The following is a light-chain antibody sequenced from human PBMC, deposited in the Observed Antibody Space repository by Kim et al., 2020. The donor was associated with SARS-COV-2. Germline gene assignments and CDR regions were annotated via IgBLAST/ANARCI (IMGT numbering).Light chain of an antibody. Sequence: SPGERATLSCRASQSVSSSYLAWYQQRPGQAPRLLIYGASSRATGIPDRFSGSGSGTDFTLTISRLEPEDFAVYYCQQYGSSPYTFGQGTKLEI. CDR3: QQYGSSPYT. V-gene: IGKV3-20*01. CDR2: GAS. CDR1: QSVSSSY. J-gene: IGKJ2*01.